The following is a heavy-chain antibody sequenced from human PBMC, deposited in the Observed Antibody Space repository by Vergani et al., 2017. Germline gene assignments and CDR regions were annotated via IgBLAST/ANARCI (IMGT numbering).Heavy chain of an antibody. V-gene: IGHV4-30-4*08. D-gene: IGHD6-19*01. CDR1: GYSISSGYY. J-gene: IGHJ5*02. CDR3: ARAGAVADWFDP. Sequence: QVQLQESGPGLVKPSETLSLTCAVSGYSISSGYYWSWIRQPPGKGLEWIGYIYYSGSTYYNPSLKSRVTISVDTSKNQFSLKLSSVTAADTAVYYCARAGAVADWFDPWGQGTLVTASS. CDR2: IYYSGST.